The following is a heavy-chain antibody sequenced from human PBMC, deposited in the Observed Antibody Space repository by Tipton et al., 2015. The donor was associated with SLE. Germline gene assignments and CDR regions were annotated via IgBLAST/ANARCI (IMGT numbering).Heavy chain of an antibody. Sequence: QVQLVQSGAEVKKPGASVKVSCKASGYTFTSYGISWVRQAPGQGLEWMGWISAYNGNTNYAQKLQGRVTMTTDTSTSTAYMELRSLRSDDTAVYYCARDLSYCSSTSCYSAGSEYFQHWGQGTLVTVSS. CDR1: GYTFTSYG. D-gene: IGHD2-2*02. J-gene: IGHJ1*01. CDR3: ARDLSYCSSTSCYSAGSEYFQH. V-gene: IGHV1-18*01. CDR2: ISAYNGNT.